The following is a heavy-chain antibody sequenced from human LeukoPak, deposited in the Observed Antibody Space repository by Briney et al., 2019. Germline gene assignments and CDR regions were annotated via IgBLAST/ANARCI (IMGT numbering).Heavy chain of an antibody. V-gene: IGHV3-66*01. CDR3: ATGGTRYDRRFVFDY. CDR2: IYNSGST. J-gene: IGHJ4*02. CDR1: GYTVSYNF. Sequence: GGSLRLSCAASGYTVSYNFMSWVRQAPGKGLAWVSVIYNSGSTFYAAHVRGRFTISRDNSKNTLYLQMNSLRAEDTAVYYCATGGTRYDRRFVFDYWGQGVLVTVSS. D-gene: IGHD3-10*01.